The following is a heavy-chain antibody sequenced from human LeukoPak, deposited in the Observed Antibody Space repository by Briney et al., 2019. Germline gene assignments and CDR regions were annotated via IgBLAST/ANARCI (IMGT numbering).Heavy chain of an antibody. Sequence: GGSPRLSCAASGFAFSSYGMHWVRQAPGKGLEWVAVIWYDGSNKYYADSVKGRFTISRDNSKNTLYLQMNSLRAEDTAVYYCARDPPYGDYYYGMDVWGQGTTVTVSS. CDR3: ARDPPYGDYYYGMDV. CDR1: GFAFSSYG. D-gene: IGHD4-17*01. V-gene: IGHV3-33*01. CDR2: IWYDGSNK. J-gene: IGHJ6*02.